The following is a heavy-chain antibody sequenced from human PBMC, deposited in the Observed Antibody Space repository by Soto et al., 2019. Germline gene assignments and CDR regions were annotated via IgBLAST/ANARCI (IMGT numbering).Heavy chain of an antibody. V-gene: IGHV3-33*08. CDR1: GFTFNTYG. Sequence: QVQLVESGGGVVQPGGSLRLSCTTSGFTFNTYGMHWVRQAPGKGLEWVAIIWYDGSNKYYADSVKGRFTISRDNSKNTLYLQMNSLRAEDTALYYCAGSDCTSAYCYSWPFNYGVDVWGQGTTVTVSS. CDR2: IWYDGSNK. CDR3: AGSDCTSAYCYSWPFNYGVDV. J-gene: IGHJ6*02. D-gene: IGHD2-21*02.